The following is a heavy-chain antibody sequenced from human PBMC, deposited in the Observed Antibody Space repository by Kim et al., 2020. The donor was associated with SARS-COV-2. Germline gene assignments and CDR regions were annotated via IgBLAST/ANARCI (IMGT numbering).Heavy chain of an antibody. J-gene: IGHJ4*02. CDR2: IYSGGIT. D-gene: IGHD3-22*01. CDR3: ARNRPDCNSSAYYFDS. Sequence: GGSLRLSCAASGFTVSSNYMSGVRQAPGKGRAWVSVIYSGGITYHADSVKGRFTLSRDSSKNTLYLQMNSLRAEDTAVYYCARNRPDCNSSAYYFDSWGPGTLVHVPS. CDR1: GFTVSSNY. V-gene: IGHV3-53*01.